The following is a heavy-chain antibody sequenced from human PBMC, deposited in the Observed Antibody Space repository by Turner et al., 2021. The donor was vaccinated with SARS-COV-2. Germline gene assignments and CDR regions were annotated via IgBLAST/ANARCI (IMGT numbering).Heavy chain of an antibody. D-gene: IGHD2-15*01. V-gene: IGHV3-30*18. CDR1: GFPFSAYG. CDR2: ISYDGSNT. J-gene: IGHJ4*02. Sequence: QVQLVESGGGVVQPGRSLRLSCAASGFPFSAYGMHWVRQSPGKGLEWVAVISYDGSNTYYADSVKGRFTISRDNYKNTLYLQMNSRRAEDTAVYYCAKAGGLYCSGGSCYSGLFDYWGQGTLVTVSS. CDR3: AKAGGLYCSGGSCYSGLFDY.